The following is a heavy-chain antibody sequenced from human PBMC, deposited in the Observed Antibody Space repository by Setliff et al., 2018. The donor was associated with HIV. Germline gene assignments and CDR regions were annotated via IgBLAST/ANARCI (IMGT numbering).Heavy chain of an antibody. CDR2: IYYSGST. CDR3: TSSGYTFAFNWFDP. D-gene: IGHD5-18*01. V-gene: IGHV4-39*07. Sequence: SETLSLTCTVSGDSISSSSHYWGWIRQPPGKGLEWIGSIYYSGSTYYNPSLKSRVTISVDTSTNQFSLKLSSVSAADTAVYYCTSSGYTFAFNWFDPWGQGTLVTVSS. J-gene: IGHJ5*02. CDR1: GDSISSSSHY.